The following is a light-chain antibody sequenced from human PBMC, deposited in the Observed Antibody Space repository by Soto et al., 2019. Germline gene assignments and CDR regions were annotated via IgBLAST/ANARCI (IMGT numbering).Light chain of an antibody. CDR3: SSYTVSSTRV. CDR2: DVS. Sequence: QSALTQPASVSGSPGQSITISCTGTNSDVGGYHYVSWYQQHPGKAPKLMIYDVSNRPSGVSNRFSGSKSGNTASLTISGLQAEDEADYYCSSYTVSSTRVFGTGTKVTVL. V-gene: IGLV2-14*01. CDR1: NSDVGGYHY. J-gene: IGLJ1*01.